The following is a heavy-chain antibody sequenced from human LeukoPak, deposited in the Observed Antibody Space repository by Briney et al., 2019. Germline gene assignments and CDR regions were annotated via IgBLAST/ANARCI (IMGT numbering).Heavy chain of an antibody. D-gene: IGHD6-19*01. V-gene: IGHV4-59*01. Sequence: PSETLSLTCTVSGGSISSYHWSWIRQPPGKGLEWIGYMSYSGSTNYNPSLKSRVTISIDTSKNQFSLKLSSVTAADTAVYYCARETSGWYWLIDYWGQGTLVTVSS. J-gene: IGHJ4*02. CDR3: ARETSGWYWLIDY. CDR2: MSYSGST. CDR1: GGSISSYH.